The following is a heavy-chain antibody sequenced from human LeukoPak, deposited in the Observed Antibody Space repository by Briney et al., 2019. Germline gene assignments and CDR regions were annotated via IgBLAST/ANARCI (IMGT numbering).Heavy chain of an antibody. CDR1: GYSFTSYD. CDR3: EISVRSSGSTFDY. D-gene: IGHD6-19*01. J-gene: IGHJ4*02. CDR2: MNPNSGNT. V-gene: IGHV1-8*01. Sequence: ASVKVSCKASGYSFTSYDINWVRQATGQGLEWMGWMNPNSGNTGYAQKFQGRVTMTRNTSISTAYMELSSLRSVDTAVYYCEISVRSSGSTFDYWGQGTLVTVSS.